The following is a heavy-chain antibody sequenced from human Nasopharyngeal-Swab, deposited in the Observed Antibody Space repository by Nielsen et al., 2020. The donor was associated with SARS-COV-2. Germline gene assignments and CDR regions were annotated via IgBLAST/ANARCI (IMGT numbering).Heavy chain of an antibody. V-gene: IGHV4-31*03. Sequence: SETLSLTCTVSGGSISSGGYYWSWIRPHPGKGLEWLGYIYYSGSTYYNPPLKSRVTISVGTSKNQFSLKLSSVTAADTAVYYCARLIVATSWYFDLWGRGTLVTVSS. CDR3: ARLIVATSWYFDL. CDR2: IYYSGST. D-gene: IGHD5-12*01. CDR1: GGSISSGGYY. J-gene: IGHJ2*01.